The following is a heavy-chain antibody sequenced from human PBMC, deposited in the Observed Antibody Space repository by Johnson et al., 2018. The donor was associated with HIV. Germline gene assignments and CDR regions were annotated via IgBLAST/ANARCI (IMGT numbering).Heavy chain of an antibody. J-gene: IGHJ3*02. D-gene: IGHD3-16*01. Sequence: QVQLVESGGGVVQPGGSLRLSCAASGFTFSSYGMHWVRQAPGKGLEWVAFIRYAGRNKYYADSVQGRFTISRDNSKNTLYLQMNSLRAEDTAVYYCAKDRLFGFRNDAFDIWGQGTMVTVSS. CDR3: AKDRLFGFRNDAFDI. CDR1: GFTFSSYG. CDR2: IRYAGRNK. V-gene: IGHV3-30*02.